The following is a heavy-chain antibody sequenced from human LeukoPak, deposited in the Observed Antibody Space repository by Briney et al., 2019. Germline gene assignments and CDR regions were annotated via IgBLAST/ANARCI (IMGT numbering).Heavy chain of an antibody. J-gene: IGHJ5*02. Sequence: TGSSVKVSCKASGGTFSSYAISWVRQAPGQGLEWMGGIIPIFGTANYAQKFQGRVTITTDESTSTAYMELSSLRSEDTAVYYCARELNSSGWSRDYWLDPWGQGTLVTVSS. CDR3: ARELNSSGWSRDYWLDP. D-gene: IGHD6-19*01. V-gene: IGHV1-69*05. CDR1: GGTFSSYA. CDR2: IIPIFGTA.